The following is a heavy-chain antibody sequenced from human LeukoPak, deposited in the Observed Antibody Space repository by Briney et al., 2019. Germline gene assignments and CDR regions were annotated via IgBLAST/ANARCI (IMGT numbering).Heavy chain of an antibody. CDR3: ARWQGPNMFDP. CDR1: GGSISSGGYY. V-gene: IGHV4-31*01. CDR2: IYYSGST. Sequence: SETLSLTCNVSGGSISSGGYYWSWIRQHPGKGLEWIGYIYYSGSTYYNPSLKSLVTISVDTSKNQFSLKLSSVTAADTAVYYCARWQGPNMFDPWGQGTLVTVSS. J-gene: IGHJ5*02.